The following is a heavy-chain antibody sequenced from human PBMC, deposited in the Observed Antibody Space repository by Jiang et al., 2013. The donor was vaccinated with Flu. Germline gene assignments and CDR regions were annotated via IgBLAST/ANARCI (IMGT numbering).Heavy chain of an antibody. CDR3: ARGRVSAFDI. CDR1: GDSLSSSGVA. CDR2: TYYRSKWSN. Sequence: TCAISGDSLSSSGVAWNWIRQSPSRGLEWLGRTYYRSKWSNDYAVSVKSRITINPDTSKNQFSLQLNSVTPEDTAVYYCARGRVSAFDIWGQGTMVTVSS. V-gene: IGHV6-1*01. D-gene: IGHD5/OR15-5a*01. J-gene: IGHJ3*02.